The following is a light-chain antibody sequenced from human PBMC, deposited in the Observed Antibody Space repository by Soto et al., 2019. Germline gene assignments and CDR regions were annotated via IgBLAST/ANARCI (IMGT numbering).Light chain of an antibody. J-gene: IGLJ2*01. CDR1: SSNIGAGYD. Sequence: QAVLTQPPSVSGGPGQRVTISCTGSSSNIGAGYDVHWYQQLPGTAPKLLIYGDTNRPSGVPDRFSGSKSDTSASLAITGLQAEDEADYYCQSYDSSLSGSVVFGGGTKLTVL. V-gene: IGLV1-40*01. CDR3: QSYDSSLSGSVV. CDR2: GDT.